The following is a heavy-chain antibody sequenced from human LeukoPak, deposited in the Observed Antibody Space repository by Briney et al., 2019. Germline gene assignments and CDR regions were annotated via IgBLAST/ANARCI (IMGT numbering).Heavy chain of an antibody. CDR2: ISGSGGST. CDR3: ATSTVAKYDY. D-gene: IGHD4-11*01. J-gene: IGHJ4*02. CDR1: GFTFSSTT. Sequence: PGGSLRLSCVASGFTFSSTTMGWVRQAPGKGLEWVSAISGSGGSTYYADSVKGRFTISRDNSKNTLYLQMNSLRAEDTAVYYCATSTVAKYDYWGQGTLVAVSS. V-gene: IGHV3-23*01.